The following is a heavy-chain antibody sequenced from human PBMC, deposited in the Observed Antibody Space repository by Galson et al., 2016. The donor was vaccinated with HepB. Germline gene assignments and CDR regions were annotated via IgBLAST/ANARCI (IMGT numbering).Heavy chain of an antibody. D-gene: IGHD3-22*01. Sequence: SLRLSCAASGFTFSSHAVNWVRQAPGKGLEWVSVISGSGERTFYADFVKGRFTMSRDNSKNTLYLQIDSLRVEDTAVYYCAKDWGDYYDNSGNWFDSWGQGTLVAVSS. CDR1: GFTFSSHA. J-gene: IGHJ5*01. V-gene: IGHV3-23*01. CDR2: ISGSGERT. CDR3: AKDWGDYYDNSGNWFDS.